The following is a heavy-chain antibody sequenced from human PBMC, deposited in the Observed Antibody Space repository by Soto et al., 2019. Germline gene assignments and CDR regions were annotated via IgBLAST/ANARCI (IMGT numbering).Heavy chain of an antibody. CDR1: GFTFRDHG. J-gene: IGHJ4*02. V-gene: IGHV3-23*01. CDR3: AKDRTIASRTFDS. D-gene: IGHD6-6*01. Sequence: LRXSCTASGFTFRDHGIHWVHRAPGKGLEWVASISGSVGSTFYADSVKGRFTISRDNYLNTLDLQMNGLRAEDTAVYYCAKDRTIASRTFDSWGQGALVTVSS. CDR2: ISGSVGST.